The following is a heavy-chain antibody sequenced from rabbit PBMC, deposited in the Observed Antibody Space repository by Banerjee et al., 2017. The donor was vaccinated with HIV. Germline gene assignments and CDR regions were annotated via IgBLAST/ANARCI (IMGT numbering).Heavy chain of an antibody. CDR2: IYAGSSGST. D-gene: IGHD6-1*01. CDR1: GFSFSDSYW. CDR3: ARAGYRGNGYVKGFNL. Sequence: QEQLEESGGDLVKPEGSLTLTCTASGFSFSDSYWICWVRQAPGKGLEWIACIYAGSSGSTYYASWAKGRFTISKTSSTTVTLQMTSLTAADTATYFCARAGYRGNGYVKGFNLWGPGTLVTVS. V-gene: IGHV1S45*01. J-gene: IGHJ4*01.